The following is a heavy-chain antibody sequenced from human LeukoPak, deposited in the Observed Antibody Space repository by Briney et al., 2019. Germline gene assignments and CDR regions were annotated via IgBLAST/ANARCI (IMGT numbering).Heavy chain of an antibody. V-gene: IGHV1-2*02. CDR2: INPNSGGT. CDR1: GYTFTGYY. J-gene: IGHJ4*02. CDR3: ARDSLGLRVVDY. D-gene: IGHD4/OR15-4a*01. Sequence: ASVKVSCKASGYTFTGYYMHWVRQAPGQGLEWMGWINPNSGGTNYAQKVQGRVTMTTDTSTSTAYMELRSLRSDDTAVYYCARDSLGLRVVDYWGQGTLVTVSS.